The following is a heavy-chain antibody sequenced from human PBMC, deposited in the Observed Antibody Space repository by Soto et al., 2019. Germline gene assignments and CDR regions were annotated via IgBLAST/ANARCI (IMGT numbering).Heavy chain of an antibody. J-gene: IGHJ6*02. Sequence: GGSLRLSCAASGFSLNDYTLNWVRRAPGKGLERVSSISGSGYISYADSLRGRVTISRDDAKKSLYLQIISLRAEDAAVYYCARDRSGATCFPGMDVWGLGTTVTVSS. CDR2: ISGSGYI. CDR3: ARDRSGATCFPGMDV. CDR1: GFSLNDYT. V-gene: IGHV3-21*01. D-gene: IGHD2-15*01.